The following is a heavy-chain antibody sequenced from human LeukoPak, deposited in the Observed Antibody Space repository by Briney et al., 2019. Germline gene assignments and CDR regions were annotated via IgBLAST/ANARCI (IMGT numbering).Heavy chain of an antibody. V-gene: IGHV4-4*07. CDR1: GGSISGYY. CDR3: ARAPEFSSGWLLDY. Sequence: SETLSLTCTVSGGSISGYYWSWIRQPAEKGLEWIGRIHTSGSTNCNPSLKSRVTMSGDTSKNQFSLRLRSVTAADTAVYYCARAPEFSSGWLLDYWGQGILVTVSS. J-gene: IGHJ4*02. D-gene: IGHD3-22*01. CDR2: IHTSGST.